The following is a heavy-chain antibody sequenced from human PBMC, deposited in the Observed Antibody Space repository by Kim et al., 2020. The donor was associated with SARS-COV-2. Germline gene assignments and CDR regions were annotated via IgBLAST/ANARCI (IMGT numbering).Heavy chain of an antibody. Sequence: GGSLRLSCAASGFTFSSYGMHWVRQAPGKGLEWVAVISYDGSNKYYADSVKGRFTISRDNSKNTLYLQMNSLRAEDTAVYYCAKDSYDYGDYRWFDPWGQGTLVTVSS. CDR3: AKDSYDYGDYRWFDP. V-gene: IGHV3-30*18. CDR1: GFTFSSYG. J-gene: IGHJ5*02. D-gene: IGHD4-17*01. CDR2: ISYDGSNK.